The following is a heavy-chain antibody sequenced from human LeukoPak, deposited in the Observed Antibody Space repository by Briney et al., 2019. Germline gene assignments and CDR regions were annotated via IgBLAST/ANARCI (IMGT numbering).Heavy chain of an antibody. D-gene: IGHD3-3*01. CDR2: IIPIFGTA. Sequence: ASVKVSCKASGGTFSSYAISWVRQAPGQGLEWMGGIIPIFGTANYAQKFQGRVTITADESTSTAYMELSSLRSEDTAVYYCASLLEWSSGFDYWGQGTLVTVSS. CDR1: GGTFSSYA. V-gene: IGHV1-69*01. J-gene: IGHJ4*02. CDR3: ASLLEWSSGFDY.